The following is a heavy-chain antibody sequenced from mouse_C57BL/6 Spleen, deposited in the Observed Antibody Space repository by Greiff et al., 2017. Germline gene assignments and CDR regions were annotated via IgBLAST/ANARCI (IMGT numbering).Heavy chain of an antibody. V-gene: IGHV1-15*01. Sequence: QVQLQQSGAELVRPGASVTLSCKASGYTFTDYEMHWVKQTPVHGLEWIGAIDPETGGTAYNQKFKGKDILTADKSSSTAYMELRSLTSEDSAVYYCTTGYYYGSSYKDWYFDVWGTGTTVTVSS. CDR2: IDPETGGT. D-gene: IGHD1-1*01. CDR1: GYTFTDYE. CDR3: TTGYYYGSSYKDWYFDV. J-gene: IGHJ1*03.